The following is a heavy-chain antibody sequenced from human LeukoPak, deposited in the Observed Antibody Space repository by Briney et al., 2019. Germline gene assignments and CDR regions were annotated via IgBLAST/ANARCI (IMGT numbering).Heavy chain of an antibody. CDR3: AKDRPYSSGWPTFDY. J-gene: IGHJ4*02. CDR2: ISYDGSNK. CDR1: GFTFSSYG. V-gene: IGHV3-30*18. Sequence: GGSLRLSCAASGFTFSSYGMHWVRQAPGKGLEWVAVISYDGSNKYYADSVKGRFTISRDNSRNTLYLQMNSLRAEDTAVYYCAKDRPYSSGWPTFDYWGQGTLVTVSS. D-gene: IGHD6-19*01.